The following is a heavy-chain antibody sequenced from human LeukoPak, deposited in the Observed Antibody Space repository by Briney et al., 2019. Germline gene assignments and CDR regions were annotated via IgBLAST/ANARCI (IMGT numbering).Heavy chain of an antibody. CDR3: ARRGPPDLYYYYGMDV. CDR2: ISYNGGNE. CDR1: GFTFSDYA. J-gene: IGHJ6*02. Sequence: GRSLRLSCAASGFTFSDYAMHWVRQAPGKGLEWVTFISYNGGNEYYADSVKGRFTISRDNSKNTLYLQMSSLRSEDTAVYYCARRGPPDLYYYYGMDVWGQGTTVTVSS. V-gene: IGHV3-30*03.